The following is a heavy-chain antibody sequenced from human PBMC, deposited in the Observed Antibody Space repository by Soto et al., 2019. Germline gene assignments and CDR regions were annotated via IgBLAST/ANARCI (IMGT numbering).Heavy chain of an antibody. CDR3: ARSMYSTSAQLYYGMDV. Sequence: SETLSLTCAVSGYSIRSGYFWGWIRQPPGKGLEWIGSMYHSGITYYNLSLKSRVTISVDTSKNQLSLKLSSATAADTAVYYCARSMYSTSAQLYYGMDVWGQGTTVTVSS. CDR2: MYHSGIT. CDR1: GYSIRSGYF. D-gene: IGHD6-6*01. V-gene: IGHV4-38-2*01. J-gene: IGHJ6*02.